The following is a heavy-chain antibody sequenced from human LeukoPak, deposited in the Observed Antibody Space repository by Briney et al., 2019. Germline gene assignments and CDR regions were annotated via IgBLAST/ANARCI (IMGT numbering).Heavy chain of an antibody. J-gene: IGHJ5*02. CDR3: AREYRLDWYTGNGTQYNWFDP. CDR1: GVSISSYY. CDR2: IYYSGST. Sequence: SETLSLTCTVSGVSISSYYWSWIRQPPGKGLEWIGYIYYSGSTNYNPSLKSRGTMSVDTSKNQFSLKLSSVTAADTDVYYCAREYRLDWYTGNGTQYNWFDPWGQGTLVTVSS. D-gene: IGHD3-9*01. V-gene: IGHV4-59*01.